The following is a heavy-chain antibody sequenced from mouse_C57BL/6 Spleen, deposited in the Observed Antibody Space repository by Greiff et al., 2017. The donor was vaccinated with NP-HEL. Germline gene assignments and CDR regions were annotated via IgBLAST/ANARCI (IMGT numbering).Heavy chain of an antibody. D-gene: IGHD1-1*01. CDR2: IHPNSGST. Sequence: QVQLQQPGAELVKPGASVKLSCKASGYTFTSYWMHWVKQRPGQGLEWIGMIHPNSGSTNYNEKFKSKATLTVDKSSSTAYMQLSSLTSEDSAVYYCARREGEYYGSSYDFDYWGQGTTLTVSS. CDR3: ARREGEYYGSSYDFDY. J-gene: IGHJ2*01. V-gene: IGHV1-64*01. CDR1: GYTFTSYW.